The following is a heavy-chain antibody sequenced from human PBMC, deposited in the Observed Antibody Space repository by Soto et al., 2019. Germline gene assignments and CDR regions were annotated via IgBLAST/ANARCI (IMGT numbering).Heavy chain of an antibody. V-gene: IGHV1-3*01. D-gene: IGHD3-3*01. Sequence: ASVKVSCKTSGYTFTSYAMHWVRQAPGQSLEWMGCINAGNGNTKHSQKFQERVTITRDTSASTVYMELSSLRFEDTAVYYCARSYDFWSAYLDSWGQGTLVTVSS. J-gene: IGHJ4*02. CDR2: INAGNGNT. CDR3: ARSYDFWSAYLDS. CDR1: GYTFTSYA.